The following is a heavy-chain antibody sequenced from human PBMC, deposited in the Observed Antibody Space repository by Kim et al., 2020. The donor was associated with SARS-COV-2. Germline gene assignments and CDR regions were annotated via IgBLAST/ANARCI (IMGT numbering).Heavy chain of an antibody. CDR2: IKEDGSEK. CDR1: EFTFSSHW. CDR3: ARHWGDYYYGMDV. V-gene: IGHV3-7*01. Sequence: GGSLRLSCAASEFTFSSHWMSWVRQAPGKGLEWVANIKEDGSEKLYVDSVKGRFTISRDNPKKSLYLQMNSLRAEDTAVYYCARHWGDYYYGMDVWGQGTTVTVS. D-gene: IGHD3-16*01. J-gene: IGHJ6*02.